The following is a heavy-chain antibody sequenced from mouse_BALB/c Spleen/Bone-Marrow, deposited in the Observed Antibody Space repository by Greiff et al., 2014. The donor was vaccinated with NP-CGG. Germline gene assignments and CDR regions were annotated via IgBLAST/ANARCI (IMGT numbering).Heavy chain of an antibody. V-gene: IGHV1-87*01. CDR3: ARGTGPDY. J-gene: IGHJ2*01. Sequence: QVQLQQPGAELARPGASVKLSCKASGYTFTSYWMQWVKQRPGQGLEWIGAIYPGDGDTRYTQKFKGKATLTADKSSSTAYMQLSSVASEVSAVYYWARGTGPDYWGQGTTLTVSS. CDR1: GYTFTSYW. CDR2: IYPGDGDT. D-gene: IGHD4-1*01.